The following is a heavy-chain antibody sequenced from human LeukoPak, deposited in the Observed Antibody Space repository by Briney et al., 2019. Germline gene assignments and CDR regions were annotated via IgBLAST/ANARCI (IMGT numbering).Heavy chain of an antibody. CDR2: IYYIGST. CDR1: GGSISSYY. Sequence: SETLSLTCTASGGSISSYYWSWVRQPPGKGLEWVGYIYYIGSTNYNPSLKSRVTISVDTSKNQFSLKLSSVTAADTAVYYCARHFPPSNIVLMVYAGMDAFDIWGQGTMVTVSS. D-gene: IGHD2-8*01. CDR3: ARHFPPSNIVLMVYAGMDAFDI. J-gene: IGHJ3*02. V-gene: IGHV4-59*08.